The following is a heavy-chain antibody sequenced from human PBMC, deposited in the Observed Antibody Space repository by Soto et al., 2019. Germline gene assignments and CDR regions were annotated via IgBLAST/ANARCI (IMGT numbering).Heavy chain of an antibody. CDR1: GFTFSSYA. V-gene: IGHV3-30-3*01. Sequence: SLRLSCAASGFTFSSYAMHWVRQAPGKGLEWVAVISYDGSNKYYADSVKGRFTISRDNSKNTLYLQMNSLRAEDTAVYYCARVIAARPDGWYYYYGMDVWGQGTTVTVSS. J-gene: IGHJ6*02. CDR2: ISYDGSNK. D-gene: IGHD6-6*01. CDR3: ARVIAARPDGWYYYYGMDV.